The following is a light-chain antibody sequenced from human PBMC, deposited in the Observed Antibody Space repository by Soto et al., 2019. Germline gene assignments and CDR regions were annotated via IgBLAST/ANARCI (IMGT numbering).Light chain of an antibody. Sequence: EIVMTQSPATLSVSPGERATLSCRASQSVNGDLAWYQQKPDQAPKLLIYGASTRATDVPARFSGSGSGTEFTLTISSLQSEDFAVYYCQQHNNWPTFGQGTKVEIK. CDR2: GAS. CDR3: QQHNNWPT. J-gene: IGKJ1*01. CDR1: QSVNGD. V-gene: IGKV3-15*01.